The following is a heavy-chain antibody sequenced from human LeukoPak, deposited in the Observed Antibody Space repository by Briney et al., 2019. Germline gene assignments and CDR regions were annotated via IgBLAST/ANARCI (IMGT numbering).Heavy chain of an antibody. Sequence: TGGSLRLSCAASGFTFDDYAMHWVRQAPGKGLEWVSGISWNSGSIGYADSAKGRFTISRDNAKNSLYLQMNSLRAEDTALYYCAKDIGAMIVRSMGYWGQGTLVTVSS. D-gene: IGHD3-22*01. V-gene: IGHV3-9*01. CDR1: GFTFDDYA. CDR2: ISWNSGSI. CDR3: AKDIGAMIVRSMGY. J-gene: IGHJ4*02.